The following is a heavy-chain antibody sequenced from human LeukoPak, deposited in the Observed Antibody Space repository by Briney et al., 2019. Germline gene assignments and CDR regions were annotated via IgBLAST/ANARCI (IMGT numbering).Heavy chain of an antibody. V-gene: IGHV4-59*08. CDR2: FYYSGNT. Sequence: SETLSLNCTVPGGSISSYYWSWIRQPPGKGLEWKGCFYYSGNTNSNPSLKSRVTISVDMSKNQFSLKLMSVTAADTAVYYCATVRPENSGSYYWDYWGQGTLVTVSS. CDR1: GGSISSYY. CDR3: ATVRPENSGSYYWDY. J-gene: IGHJ4*02. D-gene: IGHD1-26*01.